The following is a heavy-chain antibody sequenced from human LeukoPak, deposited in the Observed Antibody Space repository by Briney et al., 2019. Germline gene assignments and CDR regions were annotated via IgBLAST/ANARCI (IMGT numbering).Heavy chain of an antibody. V-gene: IGHV4-34*01. CDR1: GGSFSGYY. J-gene: IGHJ6*03. Sequence: KPSETLSLTCAVYGGSFSGYYWSWIRQPPGKGLEWIGEINHSGSTNYNPSLKSRVTISVDTSKNQFSLKLSSVTAADTAVYYCARITMIYYYYYYMDVWGKGTTVTVSS. CDR3: ARITMIYYYYYYMDV. D-gene: IGHD3-22*01. CDR2: INHSGST.